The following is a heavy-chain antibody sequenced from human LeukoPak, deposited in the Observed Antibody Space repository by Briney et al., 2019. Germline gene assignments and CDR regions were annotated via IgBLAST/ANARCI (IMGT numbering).Heavy chain of an antibody. J-gene: IGHJ3*02. CDR1: GFTFSAYE. Sequence: GGSLRLSCAASGFTFSAYEMNWVRQAPGKGLEWVSYISSSDSTIYYADSVKGRFTISRDNAKNSLYLQMNSLRAEDTAVYYCARGIRDPAIVYIDAFDIWGQGTMVTVSS. CDR2: ISSSDSTI. D-gene: IGHD5-18*01. V-gene: IGHV3-48*03. CDR3: ARGIRDPAIVYIDAFDI.